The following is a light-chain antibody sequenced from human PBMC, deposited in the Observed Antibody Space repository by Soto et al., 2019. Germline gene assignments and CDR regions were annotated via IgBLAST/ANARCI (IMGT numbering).Light chain of an antibody. V-gene: IGKV3-20*01. J-gene: IGKJ2*01. Sequence: EIVLTQSPGTLSLSPGERATLSCRPSQSVSSSYLAWYQQKPGQAPRLLIYGASSRATGIPDRFSGSGSGRDFTLTISRLEPEDFAVYYCQQYGSSHRYTFGQGTKLEIK. CDR3: QQYGSSHRYT. CDR2: GAS. CDR1: QSVSSSY.